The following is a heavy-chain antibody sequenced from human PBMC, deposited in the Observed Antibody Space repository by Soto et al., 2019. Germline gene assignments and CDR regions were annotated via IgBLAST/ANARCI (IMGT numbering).Heavy chain of an antibody. D-gene: IGHD6-6*01. Sequence: GGSLRLSCAASGFTFSSYAMNWVRQAPGKGLEWVSGISGSGGSTEYADSVKGRFTISRDNSKNTLYLQMNSLRAEDTAGYYCAKDRGSSPRYNNGMDVWGQGTTVTVSS. CDR3: AKDRGSSPRYNNGMDV. CDR2: ISGSGGST. J-gene: IGHJ6*02. V-gene: IGHV3-23*01. CDR1: GFTFSSYA.